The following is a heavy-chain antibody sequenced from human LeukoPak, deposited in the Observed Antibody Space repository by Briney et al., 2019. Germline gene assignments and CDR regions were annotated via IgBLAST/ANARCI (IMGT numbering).Heavy chain of an antibody. CDR3: AIDPNWGTHS. CDR2: IGNNGGGI. J-gene: IGHJ4*02. D-gene: IGHD7-27*01. CDR1: GFTFSSYA. V-gene: IGHV3-23*01. Sequence: GGSLRLSCAASGFTFSSYAMSWVRHPPGKRLEWVSIIGNNGGGIHYADSVKGRFTISRDNFKNALYLQMNSLRVEDTAVYYCAIDPNWGTHSWGQGVLVTVSS.